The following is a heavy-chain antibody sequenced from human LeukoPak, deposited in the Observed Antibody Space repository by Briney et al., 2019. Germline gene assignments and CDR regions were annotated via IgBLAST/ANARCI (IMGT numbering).Heavy chain of an antibody. CDR3: ARRRSGYSSGWYESYYYMDV. D-gene: IGHD6-19*01. V-gene: IGHV4-39*07. J-gene: IGHJ6*03. Sequence: SETLSLTCTVSGVSISSSNSYWGWIRQPPGKGLEWIGEINHSGSTNYNPSLKSRVTISVDTSKNQFSLKLSSVTAADTAVYYCARRRSGYSSGWYESYYYMDVWGKATTVTISS. CDR2: INHSGST. CDR1: GVSISSSNSY.